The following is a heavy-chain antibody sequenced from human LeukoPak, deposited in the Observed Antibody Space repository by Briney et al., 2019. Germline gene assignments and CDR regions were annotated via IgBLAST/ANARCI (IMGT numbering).Heavy chain of an antibody. CDR1: GFTFGKYW. CDR3: ARDQYDTWSRRGNFDS. J-gene: IGHJ4*02. D-gene: IGHD3-3*01. Sequence: GGSLRLTCVASGFTFGKYWMSWVRQAPGKGLEWVANIKLDGSEKNYVDSVKGRFTISRDNTKNSLYLQMNSLRAEDTAVFYCARDQYDTWSRRGNFDSWGQGTLVIVSS. CDR2: IKLDGSEK. V-gene: IGHV3-7*03.